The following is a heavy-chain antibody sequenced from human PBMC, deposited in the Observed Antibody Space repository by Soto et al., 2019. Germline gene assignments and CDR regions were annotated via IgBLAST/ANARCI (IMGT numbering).Heavy chain of an antibody. V-gene: IGHV1-2*02. CDR3: ARDERSYGEPPFDY. CDR1: GFIFTGYY. D-gene: IGHD3-16*01. J-gene: IGHJ4*02. CDR2: IKSNGGDP. Sequence: GASVKVSCKASGFIFTGYYIHCVRQAPGQGLEWMGWIKSNGGDPKYAQKFQDRVTMTRDTSMNTVYMELSRLRSDDSAVYYCARDERSYGEPPFDYWGQGTLVTVSS.